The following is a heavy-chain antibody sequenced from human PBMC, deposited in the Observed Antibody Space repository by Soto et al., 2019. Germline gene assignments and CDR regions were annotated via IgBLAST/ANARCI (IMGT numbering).Heavy chain of an antibody. Sequence: QVQLVESGGGVVQPGRSLRLSCAASGFTFNSYGMHWVRQGPGNGLEWVAFISYDSTKTYYADSVKGRFTISRDNSNSALYVQMNSLTGEDTAVYYCARTRSAWSDFHYYSLDVWGQGTNVTVSS. D-gene: IGHD1-26*01. V-gene: IGHV3-30*03. J-gene: IGHJ6*02. CDR1: GFTFNSYG. CDR2: ISYDSTKT. CDR3: ARTRSAWSDFHYYSLDV.